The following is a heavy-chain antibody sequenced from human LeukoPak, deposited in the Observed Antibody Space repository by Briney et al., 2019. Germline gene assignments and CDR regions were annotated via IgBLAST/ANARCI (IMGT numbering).Heavy chain of an antibody. V-gene: IGHV3-74*01. CDR3: VRGGPSTWS. J-gene: IGHJ5*02. CDR2: INDGGSDT. Sequence: GGSLRLSCAASGFTFKLYWMHWVRQVPGKRPVWVSHINDGGSDTIYADSVRGRFTISRDDAKNTVYLQMNNLRAEDTAVYYCVRGGPSTWSWGQGTLVTVSS. CDR1: GFTFKLYW. D-gene: IGHD2-15*01.